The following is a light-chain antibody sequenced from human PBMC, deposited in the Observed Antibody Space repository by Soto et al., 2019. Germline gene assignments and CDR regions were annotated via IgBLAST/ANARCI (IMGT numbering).Light chain of an antibody. CDR2: GAS. V-gene: IGKV3-20*01. CDR3: QQYGSSRSYT. J-gene: IGKJ2*01. CDR1: QSVSSSY. Sequence: EIVLTQSPGTLSLSPGERATLSCRASQSVSSSYLAWYQQKPGQAPRLLIYGASSRATGIPDRFSGSGYGTDFTLTISRRELEDFAVYYCQQYGSSRSYTFVPGTKLELK.